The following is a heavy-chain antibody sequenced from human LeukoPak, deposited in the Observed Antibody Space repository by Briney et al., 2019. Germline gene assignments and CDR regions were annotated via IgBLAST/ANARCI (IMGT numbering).Heavy chain of an antibody. CDR1: GFTVSSNY. CDR2: IYSGGTT. V-gene: IGHV3-53*01. D-gene: IGHD1-26*01. J-gene: IGHJ4*02. Sequence: PGGSLRLSCSPSGFTVSSNYMSWVRQAPGKGLEWVSVIYSGGTTYYADSVKGRFTISRDNAKKSLYLHMNSLRAEDTAVYYCARDYLEGATRSEYYWGQGTLVTVSS. CDR3: ARDYLEGATRSEYY.